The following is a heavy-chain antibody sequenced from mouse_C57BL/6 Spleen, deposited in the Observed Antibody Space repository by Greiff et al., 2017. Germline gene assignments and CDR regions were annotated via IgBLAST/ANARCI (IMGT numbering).Heavy chain of an antibody. CDR1: GYAFSSSW. Sequence: VQLKESGPALVKPGASVKISCKASGYAFSSSWMNWVKQRPGKGLEWIGRNYPGDGDTNYNGKFKGKATLTADKSSSTAYMQLSSLTSEDSAVYFCANYDVKFSYWGQGTLVTVSA. CDR2: NYPGDGDT. J-gene: IGHJ3*01. D-gene: IGHD2-4*01. V-gene: IGHV1-82*01. CDR3: ANYDVKFSY.